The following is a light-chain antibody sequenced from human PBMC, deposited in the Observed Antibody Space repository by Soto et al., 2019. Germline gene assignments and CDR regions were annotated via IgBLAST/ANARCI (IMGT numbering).Light chain of an antibody. CDR3: LSADSGRTTSYRV. CDR2: KDS. Sequence: SYELTQPPSVSVSLGQMARITCSGAGLPRKYAYWYQQKPGQQPVLVIHKDSERPSGIPERFSGSSSGTIATLTITGVQAEDEADYYCLSADSGRTTSYRVFGGGTKLTVL. V-gene: IGLV3-16*01. CDR1: GLPRKY. J-gene: IGLJ3*02.